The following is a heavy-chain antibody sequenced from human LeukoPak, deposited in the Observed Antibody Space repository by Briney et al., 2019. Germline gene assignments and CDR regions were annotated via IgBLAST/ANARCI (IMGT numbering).Heavy chain of an antibody. CDR2: MNPNSGNT. V-gene: IGHV1-8*01. J-gene: IGHJ6*03. CDR3: AREGPAAYEYYYMDV. Sequence: ASVKVSCKASGYTFTSYDINWVRQATGQGLEWMGWMNPNSGNTGYAQKFQGRVTITRNTSISTAYMELSSLRSEGTAVYYCAREGPAAYEYYYMDVWGKGTTVTVSS. D-gene: IGHD2-2*01. CDR1: GYTFTSYD.